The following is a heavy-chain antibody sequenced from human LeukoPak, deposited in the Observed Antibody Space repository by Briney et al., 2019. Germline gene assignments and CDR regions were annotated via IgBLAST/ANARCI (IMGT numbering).Heavy chain of an antibody. V-gene: IGHV4-38-2*01. CDR2: IYHSGST. CDR3: ARRDIVSGWSYFDY. CDR1: GYSISSNYY. J-gene: IGHJ4*02. D-gene: IGHD6-19*01. Sequence: PSETLSLTCAVSGYSISSNYYWGWIQQPPGKGLEWIGNIYHSGSTYYNPSLKSRVTISVDTSKNQFSLKLSSVTAADTAVYYCARRDIVSGWSYFDYWGQGTLVTVSS.